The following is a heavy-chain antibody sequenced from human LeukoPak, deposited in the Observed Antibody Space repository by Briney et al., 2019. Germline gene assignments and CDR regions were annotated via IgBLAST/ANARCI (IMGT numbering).Heavy chain of an antibody. J-gene: IGHJ5*02. CDR1: GGSFSGYY. Sequence: PSETLSLTCAVYGGSFSGYYWSWIRQPPGKGLEWIGEINHSGSTNYNPSLKSRVTISVDTSKNPFSLKLSSVTAADTAVYYCARGVTYYDFWSGSNWFDPWGQGTLVTVSS. CDR2: INHSGST. V-gene: IGHV4-34*01. CDR3: ARGVTYYDFWSGSNWFDP. D-gene: IGHD3-3*01.